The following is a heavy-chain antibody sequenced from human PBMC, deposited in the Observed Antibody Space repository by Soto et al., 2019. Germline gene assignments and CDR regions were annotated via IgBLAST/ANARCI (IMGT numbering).Heavy chain of an antibody. CDR1: GGSISSYY. Sequence: PSETLSLTCTVSGGSISSYYWSWIRQPPGKGLEWIGYIYYSGSTNYNPSLESRVTISVDTSKNQFSLKLSSVTAADTAVYYCARYTTVTTFDYWGKGTLVTVSS. CDR2: IYYSGST. CDR3: ARYTTVTTFDY. V-gene: IGHV4-59*01. J-gene: IGHJ4*02. D-gene: IGHD4-17*01.